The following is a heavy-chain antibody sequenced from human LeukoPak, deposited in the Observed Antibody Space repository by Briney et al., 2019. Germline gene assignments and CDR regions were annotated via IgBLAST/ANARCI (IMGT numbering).Heavy chain of an antibody. CDR3: ASRAGYYDSRGAFDI. CDR1: GFTFSNFW. J-gene: IGHJ3*02. V-gene: IGHV3-7*01. D-gene: IGHD3-22*01. CDR2: IKQDGSVK. Sequence: PGGSLRLSCAASGFTFSNFWMNWVRQAPGKGLEWVANIKQDGSVKHYVDSVKGRFTISRDNTKNSLYLQMNSLRAEDTAVYYCASRAGYYDSRGAFDIWGQGTMVTVPS.